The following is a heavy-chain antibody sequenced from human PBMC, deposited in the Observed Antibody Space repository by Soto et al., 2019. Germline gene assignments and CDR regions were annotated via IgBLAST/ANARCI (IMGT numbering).Heavy chain of an antibody. Sequence: QITLKESGPPLVKPTQTLTLTCTFSGFSLSTSGVGVGWIRQPPGKALEWLALIYWDDDKRYSPSLKSRLTTTKDTSKTQVVLTMSTMDPVDTATYYCARTTDADSVTTIRCWFDPWFQGALVTVS. J-gene: IGHJ5*02. D-gene: IGHD4-17*01. CDR2: IYWDDDK. CDR3: ARTTDADSVTTIRCWFDP. V-gene: IGHV2-5*02. CDR1: GFSLSTSGVG.